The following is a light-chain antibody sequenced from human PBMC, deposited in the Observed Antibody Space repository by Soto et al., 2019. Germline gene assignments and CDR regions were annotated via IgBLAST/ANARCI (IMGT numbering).Light chain of an antibody. Sequence: ALQLTQTPSSLSASVGDRVSMTCRASQVIRSALAWYQQKPGNPPELLIYDASTLEVGVPSRFSASGSGTHFTLTISNVQPEDFATYYCQQFHSSAIAFGQGTRLEIK. CDR2: DAS. J-gene: IGKJ5*01. CDR1: QVIRSA. CDR3: QQFHSSAIA. V-gene: IGKV1-13*02.